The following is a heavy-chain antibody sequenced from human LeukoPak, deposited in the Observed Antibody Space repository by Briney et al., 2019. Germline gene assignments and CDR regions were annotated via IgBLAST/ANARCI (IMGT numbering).Heavy chain of an antibody. CDR1: GGSISRGDYY. D-gene: IGHD5-18*01. CDR2: IYYSGST. CDR3: ARVEGEDTAMFY. V-gene: IGHV4-30-4*01. Sequence: SPTRTVSGGSISRGDYYWGWVRPPPGEGLGWIGYIYYSGSTYYNPSLKSRVTISVDTSKNQFSLKLSSVTAADTAVYYCARVEGEDTAMFYWGQGTLVTVSS. J-gene: IGHJ4*02.